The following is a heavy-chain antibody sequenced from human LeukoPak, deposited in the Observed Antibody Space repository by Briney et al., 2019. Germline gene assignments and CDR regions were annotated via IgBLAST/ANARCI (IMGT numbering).Heavy chain of an antibody. J-gene: IGHJ5*02. V-gene: IGHV4-59*01. D-gene: IGHD3-10*01. Sequence: SETLSLTCNVSNGSITSYYGAWIRQSPRKGLEWIGYVYYSGTTNYNPSLKNRVTISVDTSKNQFSLKLSSVTTADTAVYYCARGVGYASRNWFDPWGHGILVTVSS. CDR1: NGSITSYY. CDR2: VYYSGTT. CDR3: ARGVGYASRNWFDP.